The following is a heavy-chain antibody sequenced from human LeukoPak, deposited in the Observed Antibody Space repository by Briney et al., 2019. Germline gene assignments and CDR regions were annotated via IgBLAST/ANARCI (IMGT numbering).Heavy chain of an antibody. D-gene: IGHD3-3*01. Sequence: VGSLRLSCAASGFTFSSYSMNWVRQAPGQGLEWVSSISSSSSYIYYADSVKGRLTISRDNAKNSLYLQMNSLRAEDTAVYYCARDSRDYDFWSGPKQYYFDYWGQGTLVTVSS. CDR1: GFTFSSYS. CDR3: ARDSRDYDFWSGPKQYYFDY. CDR2: ISSSSSYI. J-gene: IGHJ4*02. V-gene: IGHV3-21*01.